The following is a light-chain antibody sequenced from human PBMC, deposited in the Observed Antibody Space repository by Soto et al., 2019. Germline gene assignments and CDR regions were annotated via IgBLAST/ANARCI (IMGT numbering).Light chain of an antibody. J-gene: IGLJ2*01. CDR3: SSYTTSGSLV. CDR1: SSDVGGYNY. Sequence: SVRTQPASVSGSPGQSITISCTGTSSDVGGYNYVSWYQQHPGKDPKLMIYDVSNRPSGVSNRFSGSKSGNTASLTISGLQAEDEADYYCSSYTTSGSLVFGGGTKVTVL. CDR2: DVS. V-gene: IGLV2-14*01.